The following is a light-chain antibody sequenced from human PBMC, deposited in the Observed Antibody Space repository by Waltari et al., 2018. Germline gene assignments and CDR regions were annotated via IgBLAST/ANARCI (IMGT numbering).Light chain of an antibody. CDR1: QGISNH. V-gene: IGKV1-17*01. Sequence: DIQMTQSPSSLSASVGDRVPIPCRASQGISNHLSWYQQKPGKAPKRLIYAASSMEGGVPSRFSGSGSGTEFTLTISSLQPEDFAAYSCRQYHSKPFTFGPGTKLDIK. J-gene: IGKJ3*01. CDR2: AAS. CDR3: RQYHSKPFT.